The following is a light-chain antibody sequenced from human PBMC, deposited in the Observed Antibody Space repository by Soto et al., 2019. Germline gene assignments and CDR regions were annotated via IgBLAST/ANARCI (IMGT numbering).Light chain of an antibody. CDR2: AAS. CDR3: QQSYSTTRIT. V-gene: IGKV1-39*01. J-gene: IGKJ4*01. CDR1: QYISTY. Sequence: DIQMTQSPSSLSASVGDSITITCRASQYISTYLNWYQQKPGRAPKLLINAASSLESGVPSRFSGSGSGTDFTLTVSILQPEDFATYYCQQSYSTTRITFGGGTKVEN.